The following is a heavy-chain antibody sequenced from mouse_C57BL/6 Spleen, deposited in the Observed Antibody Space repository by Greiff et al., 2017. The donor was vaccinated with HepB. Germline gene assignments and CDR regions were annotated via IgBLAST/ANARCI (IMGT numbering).Heavy chain of an antibody. D-gene: IGHD1-3*01. J-gene: IGHJ2*01. CDR3: ARQDGKVDY. V-gene: IGHV5-6*01. CDR1: GFTFSSYG. Sequence: VQLKESGGDLVKPGGSLKLSCAASGFTFSSYGMSWVRQTPDKRLEWVATISSGGSYTYYPDSVKGRFTISRDNAKNTLYLQMSSLKSEDTAMYYCARQDGKVDYWGQGTTLTVSS. CDR2: ISSGGSYT.